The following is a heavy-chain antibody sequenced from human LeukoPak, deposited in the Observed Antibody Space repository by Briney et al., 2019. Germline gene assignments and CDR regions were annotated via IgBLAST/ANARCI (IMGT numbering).Heavy chain of an antibody. Sequence: GGSLRLSCAASGFSFNTHGIHWVRQGPGKGLEWVSFIRYDSSGIDYADSVKGRFTISRDNYQNTVFLQMSSLTVDDAAVYYCAKDRGYSNGHFDYWGRGTLVAVS. CDR2: IRYDSSGI. D-gene: IGHD5-12*01. CDR3: AKDRGYSNGHFDY. J-gene: IGHJ4*02. CDR1: GFSFNTHG. V-gene: IGHV3-30*02.